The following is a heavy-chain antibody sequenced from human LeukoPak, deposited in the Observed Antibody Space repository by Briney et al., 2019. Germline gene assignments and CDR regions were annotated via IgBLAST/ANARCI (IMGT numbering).Heavy chain of an antibody. Sequence: ASVKVSCKASGYTFTGYYMHWVRQAPGRGLEWMGRINPNSGGTNYAQKFQGRVTMTRDTSISTAYMELSRLRSDDTAVYYCARDYYYDSSGSFDYWGQGTLVTVSS. D-gene: IGHD3-22*01. CDR1: GYTFTGYY. CDR2: INPNSGGT. V-gene: IGHV1-2*06. J-gene: IGHJ4*02. CDR3: ARDYYYDSSGSFDY.